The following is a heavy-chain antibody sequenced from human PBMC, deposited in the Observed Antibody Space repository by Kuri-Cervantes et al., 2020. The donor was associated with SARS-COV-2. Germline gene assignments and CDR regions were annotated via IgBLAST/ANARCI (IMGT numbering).Heavy chain of an antibody. CDR2: ISAGGGRT. CDR1: GFILGSYG. Sequence: GESLKISCEASGFILGSYGMTWVRQAPGKGLQWVSSISAGGGRTDYADSVKGRLTISRDNSKKMVFLQMDKLRDEDAALYYCARVVAAAGRLWFDPWGQGTPVTVSS. V-gene: IGHV3-23*01. CDR3: ARVVAAAGRLWFDP. D-gene: IGHD2-15*01. J-gene: IGHJ5*02.